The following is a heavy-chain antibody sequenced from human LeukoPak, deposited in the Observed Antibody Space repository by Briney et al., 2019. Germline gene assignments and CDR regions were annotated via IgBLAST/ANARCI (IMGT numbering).Heavy chain of an antibody. CDR3: ARVMGDGYKRAFDY. CDR2: INHSGSP. V-gene: IGHV4-34*01. Sequence: SETLSLTCAVYGGSFSGYYWSWIRQPPGKGLEWIGEINHSGSPNYNPSLKSRVTISIDTSKNEFSLKLSSVTAADTAVYYCARVMGDGYKRAFDYWGQGTLVTVSS. D-gene: IGHD5-24*01. J-gene: IGHJ4*02. CDR1: GGSFSGYY.